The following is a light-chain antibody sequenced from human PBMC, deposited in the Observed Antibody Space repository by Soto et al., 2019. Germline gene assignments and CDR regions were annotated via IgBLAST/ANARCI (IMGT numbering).Light chain of an antibody. V-gene: IGKV1-39*01. J-gene: IGKJ1*01. CDR2: AAS. CDR1: QSISTY. CDR3: QQSYTTPHTWT. Sequence: DIQMIQSPSSLSASVGDRVTITCRASQSISTYLNWYQQKPGKAPKLLIYAASSLQSGVPSRFSGSGSGTDFTLTISSLQPEDFATYYCQQSYTTPHTWTFGQGTKVEIK.